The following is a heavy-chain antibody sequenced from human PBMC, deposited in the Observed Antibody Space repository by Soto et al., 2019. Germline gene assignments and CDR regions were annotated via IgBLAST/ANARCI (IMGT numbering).Heavy chain of an antibody. D-gene: IGHD6-19*01. CDR1: GGSFSGYY. J-gene: IGHJ3*02. CDR3: ARGAVAAAFDI. Sequence: SETLSLTCTVYGGSFSGYYWSWIRQPPGKGLEWIGEINHSGSTNYNPSLKSRVTISVDTSKNQFSLKLSSVTAADTAVYYCARGAVAAAFDIWAKGQWSPSPQ. CDR2: INHSGST. V-gene: IGHV4-34*01.